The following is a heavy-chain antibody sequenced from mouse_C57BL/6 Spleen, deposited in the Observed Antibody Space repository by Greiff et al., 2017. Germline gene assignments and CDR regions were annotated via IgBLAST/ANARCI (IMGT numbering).Heavy chain of an antibody. Sequence: QVQLKESGAELVRPGTSVKVSCKASGYAFTNYLIEWVKQRPGQGLEWIGVINPGSGGTNYNEKFKGKATLTADKSSSTAYMQLSSLTSEDSAVXFCARCDYGPWFAYWGQGTLVTVSA. V-gene: IGHV1-54*01. CDR2: INPGSGGT. CDR1: GYAFTNYL. J-gene: IGHJ3*01. CDR3: ARCDYGPWFAY. D-gene: IGHD1-2*01.